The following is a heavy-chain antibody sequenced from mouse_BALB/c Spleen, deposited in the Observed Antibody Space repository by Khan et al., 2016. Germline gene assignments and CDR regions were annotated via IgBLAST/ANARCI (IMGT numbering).Heavy chain of an antibody. Sequence: EVELVESGGDLVKPGGSLKLSCAASGFTFSSYGMSWVRQTPDKRLEWVATINTGGSYTYSPDSVKGRFTISRDNAKNTLYLQMSSLKSEDTAMYYCGRRHYYGSGSPYFFDYWGQGTTLTVSS. D-gene: IGHD1-1*01. J-gene: IGHJ2*01. CDR1: GFTFSSYG. CDR2: INTGGSYT. V-gene: IGHV5-6*01. CDR3: GRRHYYGSGSPYFFDY.